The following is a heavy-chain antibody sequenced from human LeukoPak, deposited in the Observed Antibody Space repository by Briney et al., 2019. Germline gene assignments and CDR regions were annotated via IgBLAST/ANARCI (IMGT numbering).Heavy chain of an antibody. Sequence: GGTLRLSCAASGFTFSSYDMHWVRQATGKGLEWVSAIGTAGDTYYPGSVKGRFTISRENAKNSLYLEMNSLRAGDTAVYYCARGIAAAGFDAFDIWGQGRMVTVSS. J-gene: IGHJ3*02. CDR1: GFTFSSYD. CDR2: IGTAGDT. V-gene: IGHV3-13*04. D-gene: IGHD6-13*01. CDR3: ARGIAAAGFDAFDI.